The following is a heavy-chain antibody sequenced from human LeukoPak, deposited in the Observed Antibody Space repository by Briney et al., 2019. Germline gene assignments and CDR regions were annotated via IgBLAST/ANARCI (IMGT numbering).Heavy chain of an antibody. CDR3: ARDGEGGYSYGYGWFDP. Sequence: ASVKVSCEASGYTFTGYYMHWVRQAPGQGLEWMGWINPNSGGTNYAQKFQGRVTMTRDTSISTAYMELSRLRSDDTAVYYCARDGEGGYSYGYGWFDPWGQGTLVTVSS. CDR2: INPNSGGT. V-gene: IGHV1-2*02. J-gene: IGHJ5*02. D-gene: IGHD5-18*01. CDR1: GYTFTGYY.